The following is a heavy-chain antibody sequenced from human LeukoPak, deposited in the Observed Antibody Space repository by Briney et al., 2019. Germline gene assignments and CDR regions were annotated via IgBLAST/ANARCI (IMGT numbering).Heavy chain of an antibody. CDR2: IYYGGSA. Sequence: PSETLSLTCTVSGGSISSSTYYWGWIRQPPGKGLEWIGSIYYGGSAYHNPSLKSRVTLPVDTSKNQFFLNLSSVTATDTAVYYCARQWDTLTVNNWFDPWGQGTLVTVSS. J-gene: IGHJ5*02. D-gene: IGHD3-9*01. CDR3: ARQWDTLTVNNWFDP. CDR1: GGSISSSTYY. V-gene: IGHV4-39*01.